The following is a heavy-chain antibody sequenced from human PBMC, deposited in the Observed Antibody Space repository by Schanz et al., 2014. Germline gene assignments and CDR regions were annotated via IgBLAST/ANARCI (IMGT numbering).Heavy chain of an antibody. CDR1: GFTVSSNY. CDR3: ARPLGPNYYYYGLDV. J-gene: IGHJ6*02. CDR2: IYSDGRT. V-gene: IGHV3-53*01. Sequence: DVQLVESGGGLIQPGGSLRLSCVASGFTVSSNYMSWVRQAPGKGLEWVSVIYSDGRTYYGDSVKGRFTISRDNAKNTLYLQMNSLRAEDTAVYYCARPLGPNYYYYGLDVWGQGTTVTVSS.